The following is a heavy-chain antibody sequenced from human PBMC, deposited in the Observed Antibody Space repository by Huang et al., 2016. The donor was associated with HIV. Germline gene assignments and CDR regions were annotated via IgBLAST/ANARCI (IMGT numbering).Heavy chain of an antibody. D-gene: IGHD3-16*01. J-gene: IGHJ4*02. Sequence: QIHLVQSGPEVKQLGASVKCSCKASGYKFHIYDITWVRQNPGQGLEWMGWISGDNVSTRFAQKFQDRLTMTTDVSTSTAYLELRSLRLDDTAVYYCARTKGEFDFWGQGALVTVSS. CDR2: ISGDNVST. CDR1: GYKFHIYD. V-gene: IGHV1-18*04. CDR3: ARTKGEFDF.